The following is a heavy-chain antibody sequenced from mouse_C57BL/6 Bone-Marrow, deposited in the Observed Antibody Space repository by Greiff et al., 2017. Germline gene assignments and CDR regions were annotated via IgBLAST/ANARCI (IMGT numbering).Heavy chain of an antibody. D-gene: IGHD2-14*01. CDR3: VIGNGFAY. J-gene: IGHJ3*01. CDR2: INPNNGGT. V-gene: IGHV1-26*01. CDR1: GYTFTDYY. Sequence: EVQLQQSGPELVKPGASVKISCKASGYTFTDYYMNWVKQSHGKSLEWIGDINPNNGGTSYNQKFKGKATLTVDKSSSTAYMELRSLTSEDSAVYYCVIGNGFAYWGQGTLVTVSA.